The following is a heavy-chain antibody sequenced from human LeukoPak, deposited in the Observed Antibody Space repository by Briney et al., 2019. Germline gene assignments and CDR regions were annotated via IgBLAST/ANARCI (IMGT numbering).Heavy chain of an antibody. CDR2: IYYSGST. CDR1: GGSISSSVYY. CDR3: ARRYISAIIAPA. V-gene: IGHV4-39*01. J-gene: IGHJ4*02. D-gene: IGHD5-24*01. Sequence: PSETLSLTCTVSGGSISSSVYYWVWIRQPPGKGLEWIGSIYYSGSTYYNQSLKSRVAISVDTSKNQFSLKLSSVTAADTAIYYCARRYISAIIAPAWGQGTLVTVSS.